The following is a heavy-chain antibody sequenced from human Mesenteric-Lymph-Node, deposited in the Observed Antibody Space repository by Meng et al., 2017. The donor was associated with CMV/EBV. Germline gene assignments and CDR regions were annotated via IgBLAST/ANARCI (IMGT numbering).Heavy chain of an antibody. Sequence: GGSLRLSCAASGFTFSSYSMNWVRQAPGKGLEWVSYISSSSSTIYYADSVKGRFTISRDNAKNSLYLQMNSLRAEDTAVYYCAKTHIERDVQVGYFDSWGQGALVTVSS. V-gene: IGHV3-48*04. D-gene: IGHD5-24*01. CDR2: ISSSSSTI. CDR1: GFTFSSYS. CDR3: AKTHIERDVQVGYFDS. J-gene: IGHJ4*02.